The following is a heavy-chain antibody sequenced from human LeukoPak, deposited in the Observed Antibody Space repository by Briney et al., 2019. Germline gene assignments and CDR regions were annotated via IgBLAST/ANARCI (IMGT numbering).Heavy chain of an antibody. V-gene: IGHV3-7*01. Sequence: GGSLRLSCAASGFTFSTYWMSWVRQAPGKGLEWVANIRQDGSDKYYVDSVKGRFTISRDNAKNSLYLQMNSLRAEDTTVYYCARDGGSAIPFDYWGQGTLVTVSS. CDR1: GFTFSTYW. J-gene: IGHJ4*02. CDR3: ARDGGSAIPFDY. CDR2: IRQDGSDK.